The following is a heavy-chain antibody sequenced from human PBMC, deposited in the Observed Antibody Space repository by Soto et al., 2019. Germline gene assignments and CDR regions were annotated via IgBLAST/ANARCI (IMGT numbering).Heavy chain of an antibody. CDR3: ARGRNYYDSSGYQSDY. J-gene: IGHJ4*02. CDR1: GGSFSGYY. CDR2: INHSGST. V-gene: IGHV4-34*01. Sequence: QVQLQQWGAGLLKPSETLSLTCAVYGGSFSGYYWSWIRQPPGKGLEWIGEINHSGSTNYNPSLKSRVTISVDTSKNQFSLKLSSVTAADTAVYYCARGRNYYDSSGYQSDYWGQGTLVTVSS. D-gene: IGHD3-22*01.